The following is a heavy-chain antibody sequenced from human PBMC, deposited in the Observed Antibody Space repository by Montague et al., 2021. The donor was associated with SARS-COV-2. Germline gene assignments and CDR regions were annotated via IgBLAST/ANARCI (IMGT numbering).Heavy chain of an antibody. CDR3: ARSTVTNSPFGFSNKLRSRYNGMDV. J-gene: IGHJ6*02. V-gene: IGHV4-34*01. CDR1: GGSFSGYY. D-gene: IGHD4-17*01. Sequence: SETLPLTCAVYGGSFSGYYLNWIRQPPGKGLEWIGEINHSGSTNYNPSLKSRVTIAVDTSKNQVSLKLTSVTAADTAVFYCARSTVTNSPFGFSNKLRSRYNGMDVWGQGTTVTVSS. CDR2: INHSGST.